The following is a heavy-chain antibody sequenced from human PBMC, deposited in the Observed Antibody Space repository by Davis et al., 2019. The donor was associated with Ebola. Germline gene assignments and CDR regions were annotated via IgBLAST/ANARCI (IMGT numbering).Heavy chain of an antibody. Sequence: SETLSLTCAVYGGSLRGYYWSWIRQPPGKGLEWMGEINHIGRSNYNPSLTSRVTILIATSTNQFSLKVTSVTAADTAVYFCARSTRGPVALDHWGQGSLVTVSS. CDR2: INHIGRS. V-gene: IGHV4-34*01. D-gene: IGHD2-2*01. CDR3: ARSTRGPVALDH. CDR1: GGSLRGYY. J-gene: IGHJ4*02.